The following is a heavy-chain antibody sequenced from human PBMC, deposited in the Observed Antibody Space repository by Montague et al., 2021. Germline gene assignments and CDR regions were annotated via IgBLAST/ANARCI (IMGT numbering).Heavy chain of an antibody. CDR1: GDSVCVEAAA. CDR2: TCYRLQWNT. CDR3: ARDGDYGGTWYSFLQN. V-gene: IGHV6-1*01. D-gene: IGHD4-17*01. Sequence: CAISGDSVCVEAAACRWNKQSPSSGLEWVGGTCYRLQWNTDSAASVRSRISFSGDISKNQFSLHLNSVTPEDTAIYYCARDGDYGGTWYSFLQNWGQGTLVIASS. J-gene: IGHJ1*01.